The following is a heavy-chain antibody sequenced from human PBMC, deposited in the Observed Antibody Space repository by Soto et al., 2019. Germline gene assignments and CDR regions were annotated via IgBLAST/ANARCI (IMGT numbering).Heavy chain of an antibody. CDR2: ISSSSTTI. Sequence: EVQLTESGGGLVQPGGSLRLSCTASGFTFSNYAMNWVRQAPGKGLEWVSYISSSSTTIYYADSVKGRFPISRDNAKNSLYLQMTSLREEDTAMYYCASRGGNYDSGGQRVDVWGRGTKVTVSS. CDR1: GFTFSNYA. V-gene: IGHV3-48*02. J-gene: IGHJ3*01. CDR3: ASRGGNYDSGGQRVDV. D-gene: IGHD3-22*01.